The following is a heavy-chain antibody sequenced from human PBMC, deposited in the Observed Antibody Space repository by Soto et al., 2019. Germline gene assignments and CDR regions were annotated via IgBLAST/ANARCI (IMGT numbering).Heavy chain of an antibody. V-gene: IGHV1-18*01. Sequence: QVHLVQSGAEVKKPGASVKVSCQASGYAFTTYGITWVRQAPGQGLEWMGWISAHNGNTNYAQKLQGRVTVTRDTSTSTAYMELRGLRSDDTPVYYCARGRYGDYWGQGALVTVSS. J-gene: IGHJ4*02. CDR3: ARGRYGDY. D-gene: IGHD1-1*01. CDR2: ISAHNGNT. CDR1: GYAFTTYG.